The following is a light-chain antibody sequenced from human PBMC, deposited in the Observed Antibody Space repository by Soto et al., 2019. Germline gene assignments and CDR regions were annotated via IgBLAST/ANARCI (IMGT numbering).Light chain of an antibody. CDR1: QSISSSY. Sequence: EIVLTQSPATLSLSPGERGTLSCRASQSISSSYLAWYQQKPGQAPRLLIYGASRRATGIADRFSGSGSGTDFTLTISRLDPEDFAVYYCQQYGGSPWTFGQGTKVDI. CDR3: QQYGGSPWT. CDR2: GAS. V-gene: IGKV3-20*01. J-gene: IGKJ1*01.